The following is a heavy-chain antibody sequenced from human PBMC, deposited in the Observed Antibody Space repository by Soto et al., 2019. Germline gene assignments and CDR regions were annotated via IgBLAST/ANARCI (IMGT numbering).Heavy chain of an antibody. J-gene: IGHJ4*02. CDR3: ARRRRGYCSGGSCYSDY. Sequence: ASVKVSCKASGYTFTSYDINWVRQATGQGLEWMGWMNPNSGNTGYAQKFQGRVTMTRNTSISTAYMELSSLRSEDTAVYYCARRRRGYCSGGSCYSDYWGQGTLVTVSS. D-gene: IGHD2-15*01. V-gene: IGHV1-8*01. CDR1: GYTFTSYD. CDR2: MNPNSGNT.